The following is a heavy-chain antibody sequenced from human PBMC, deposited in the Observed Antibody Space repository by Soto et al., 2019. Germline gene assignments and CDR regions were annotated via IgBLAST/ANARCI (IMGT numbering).Heavy chain of an antibody. CDR1: GFTFSSYA. Sequence: EVPLLESGGGLVQPGGSLRLSCAASGFTFSSYAMSWVRQDPGKGLEWVSGISGSGGSTYYADSVKGRFTISRDNSKNMLYLQMNSLRAEDTAVYYCAKFKAGGSSWYDYYGMDVWGQGTTVTVSS. V-gene: IGHV3-23*01. CDR3: AKFKAGGSSWYDYYGMDV. J-gene: IGHJ6*02. CDR2: ISGSGGST. D-gene: IGHD6-13*01.